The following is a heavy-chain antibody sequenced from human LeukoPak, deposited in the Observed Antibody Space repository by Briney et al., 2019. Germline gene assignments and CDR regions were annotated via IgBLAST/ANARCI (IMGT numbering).Heavy chain of an antibody. V-gene: IGHV1-69*13. D-gene: IGHD2-2*01. CDR3: ARVMRYCSSTSCLGFDP. J-gene: IGHJ5*02. Sequence: SVKVSCKASGGTFSSYAISWVRQAPGQGLEWMGGIIPIFGTANYAQKFQGRVTITADESTSTAYMELSSLRSEDTAVYYCARVMRYCSSTSCLGFDPWGQGTLVTVSS. CDR1: GGTFSSYA. CDR2: IIPIFGTA.